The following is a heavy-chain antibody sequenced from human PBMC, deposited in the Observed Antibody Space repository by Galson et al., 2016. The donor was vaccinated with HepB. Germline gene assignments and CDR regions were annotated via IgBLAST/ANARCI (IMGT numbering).Heavy chain of an antibody. CDR3: ARRSGWPMFFED. D-gene: IGHD6-19*01. CDR2: IGSIGGST. CDR1: GFTFDRHA. V-gene: IGHV3-23*01. Sequence: SLRLSCAGSGFTFDRHAMNRVRQAPGKGLEWVSGIGSIGGSTHYADSVKGRFTISRDNSQNTPYLQINQLRVEDTSTYFCARRSGWPMFFEDWGQGTLVTVSS. J-gene: IGHJ4*02.